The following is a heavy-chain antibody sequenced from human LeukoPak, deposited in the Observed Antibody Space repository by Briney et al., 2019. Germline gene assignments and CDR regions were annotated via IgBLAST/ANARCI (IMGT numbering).Heavy chain of an antibody. Sequence: SETLSLTCSVSGYSISSGYYWTWIRPPPGKGLEWIGNIYHSGSTYNNPSLKSRVTMSVDTPKNQFSLKLTSATAADTAVYYCARGSYWSGYWRSNYYYYMDVWGKGTTVTISS. CDR3: ARGSYWSGYWRSNYYYYMDV. CDR1: GYSISSGYY. CDR2: IYHSGST. D-gene: IGHD3-3*01. J-gene: IGHJ6*03. V-gene: IGHV4-38-2*02.